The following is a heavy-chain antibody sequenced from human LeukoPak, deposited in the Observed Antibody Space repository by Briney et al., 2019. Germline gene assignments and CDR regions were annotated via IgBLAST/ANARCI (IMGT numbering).Heavy chain of an antibody. CDR3: ARRRGDYLPYYLDS. J-gene: IGHJ4*02. Sequence: SETLSLTCTVSGVSISNYYWSWIRQPPGKGLEWIGYIYYSGSTNYNPSLESRVTISVDTSNNQFSLKLSSVTAADTAVYYCARRRGDYLPYYLDSWGQGTLVTVSS. CDR1: GVSISNYY. D-gene: IGHD2-21*02. V-gene: IGHV4-59*08. CDR2: IYYSGST.